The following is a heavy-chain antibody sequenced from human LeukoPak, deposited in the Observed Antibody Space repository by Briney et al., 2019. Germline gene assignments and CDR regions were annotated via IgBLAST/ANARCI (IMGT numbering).Heavy chain of an antibody. J-gene: IGHJ4*02. CDR3: ARETDSAFDY. V-gene: IGHV3-66*01. D-gene: IGHD3-22*01. CDR2: IYSGGSI. CDR1: GFTLSSYA. Sequence: PGRSLRLSCAASGFTLSSYAMHWVRQAPGKGLEWVSVIYSGGSIFYADSVKGRFTISRDNSKNTLYLQMNSLRAEDTAVYYCARETDSAFDYWGQGTLVTVSS.